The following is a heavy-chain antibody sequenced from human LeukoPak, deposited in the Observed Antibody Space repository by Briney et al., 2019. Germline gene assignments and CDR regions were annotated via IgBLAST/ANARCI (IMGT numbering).Heavy chain of an antibody. V-gene: IGHV4-39*01. CDR3: ARAIVVVPAAMKYFDY. D-gene: IGHD2-2*01. Sequence: SETLSLTCTVSGGSISSSSYYWGWIRQPPGKGLGWIGSIYYSGSTYYNPSLKSRVTISVDTSKNQFSLKLSSVTAADTAVYYCARAIVVVPAAMKYFDYWGQGTLVTVSS. CDR2: IYYSGST. J-gene: IGHJ4*02. CDR1: GGSISSSSYY.